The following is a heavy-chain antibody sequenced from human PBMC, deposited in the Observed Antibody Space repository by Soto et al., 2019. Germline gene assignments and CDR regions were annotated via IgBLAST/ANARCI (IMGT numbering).Heavy chain of an antibody. Sequence: QVQLVQSGAEVKKPGSSVKVSCKASGGTFRYFIVSWVRQAPGQGLEWMGRINPILGIANYAQKFQDRVTITADKSTSTAYLELSRLRSEDTAVYYCARAPQLYTYGPQPPAYWGQGTLVTVSS. J-gene: IGHJ4*02. CDR3: ARAPQLYTYGPQPPAY. CDR2: INPILGIA. CDR1: GGTFRYFI. V-gene: IGHV1-69*02. D-gene: IGHD5-18*01.